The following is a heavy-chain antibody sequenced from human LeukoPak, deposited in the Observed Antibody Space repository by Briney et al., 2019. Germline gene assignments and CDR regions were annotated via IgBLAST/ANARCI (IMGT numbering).Heavy chain of an antibody. CDR3: AKGYDSRGYYPHFDY. CDR1: GFTFSSYA. V-gene: IGHV3-30-3*01. Sequence: GGSLRLSCAASGFTFSSYAMHWVRQAPGKGLEWVAVISYDGSNKYYADSAKGRFTISRDNAKNSLYLQMNSLRAEDTAVYYCAKGYDSRGYYPHFDYWGQGTLVTVSS. J-gene: IGHJ4*02. CDR2: ISYDGSNK. D-gene: IGHD3-22*01.